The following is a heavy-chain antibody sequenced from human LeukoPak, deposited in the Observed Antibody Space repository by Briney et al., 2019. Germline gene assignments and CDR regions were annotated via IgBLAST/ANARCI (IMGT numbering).Heavy chain of an antibody. Sequence: GSLRLSCAASGFTFDDYGMSWVRQAPGKGLEWVSGINWNGGSTGYADSVKGRFTISRDNAKNSLYLQMNSLRAEDTAVYYCTKLDGGSGFYSTLDYWGQGTLVTVSS. D-gene: IGHD3-22*01. CDR3: TKLDGGSGFYSTLDY. CDR2: INWNGGST. CDR1: GFTFDDYG. V-gene: IGHV3-20*04. J-gene: IGHJ4*02.